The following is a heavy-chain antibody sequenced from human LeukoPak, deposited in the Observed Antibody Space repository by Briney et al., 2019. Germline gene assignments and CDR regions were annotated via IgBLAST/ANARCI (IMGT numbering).Heavy chain of an antibody. CDR1: GFTFSSYS. Sequence: GGSLRLSCAASGFTFSSYSMNWVRQAPGKGLEWVSSISISTDSIYYADSVKGRFTISRDNAKNSLYLQINSLRVEDTALYYCARERYHGSGAPRFDYWGQGTLVTVSS. D-gene: IGHD3-10*01. CDR3: ARERYHGSGAPRFDY. V-gene: IGHV3-21*01. J-gene: IGHJ4*02. CDR2: ISISTDSI.